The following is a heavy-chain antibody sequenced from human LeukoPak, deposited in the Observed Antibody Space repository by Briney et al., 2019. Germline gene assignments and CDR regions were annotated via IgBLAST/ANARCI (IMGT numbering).Heavy chain of an antibody. J-gene: IGHJ6*02. CDR3: ARGYSSGWLLARLYGMDV. CDR2: IWYDGSNK. V-gene: IGHV3-33*08. D-gene: IGHD6-19*01. Sequence: GGSLRLSCAASGFTFSSYWMSWVRQAPGKGLEWVAVIWYDGSNKYYADSVKGRFTISRDNSKNTPYLQMNSLRAEDTAVYYCARGYSSGWLLARLYGMDVWGQGTTVTVSS. CDR1: GFTFSSYW.